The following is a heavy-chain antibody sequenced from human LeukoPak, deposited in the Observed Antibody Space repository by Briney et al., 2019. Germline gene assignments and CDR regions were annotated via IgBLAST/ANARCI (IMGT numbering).Heavy chain of an antibody. Sequence: SETLSLTCTVSGGSISSSSYYWGWIRQPPGKGLEWIGSIYYSGSPYYNPSLKSRVTISVDTSKNQFSLKLSSVTAADTAVYYCARQRTTVTTYWFDPWGQGTLVTVSS. V-gene: IGHV4-39*01. CDR2: IYYSGSP. CDR3: ARQRTTVTTYWFDP. CDR1: GGSISSSSYY. D-gene: IGHD4-17*01. J-gene: IGHJ5*02.